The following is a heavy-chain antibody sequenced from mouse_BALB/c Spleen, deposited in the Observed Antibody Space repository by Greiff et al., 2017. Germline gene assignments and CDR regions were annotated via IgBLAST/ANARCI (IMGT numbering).Heavy chain of an antibody. J-gene: IGHJ3*01. V-gene: IGHV5-4*02. CDR3: ARHDGNYPFAY. D-gene: IGHD2-3*01. CDR1: GFTFSDYY. Sequence: EVHLVESGGGLVKPGGSLKLSCAASGFTFSDYYMYWVRQTPEKRLEWVATISSGGSYTYYPDSVKGRFTISRDNAKNTLYLQMSSLKSEDTAMYYCARHDGNYPFAYWGQGTLVTVSA. CDR2: ISSGGSYT.